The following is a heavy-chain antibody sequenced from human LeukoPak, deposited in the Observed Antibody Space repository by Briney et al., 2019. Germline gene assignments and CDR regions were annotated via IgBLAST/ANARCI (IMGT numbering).Heavy chain of an antibody. CDR3: ARFYDSTGYFLDY. J-gene: IGHJ4*02. CDR2: INTNSGGT. Sequence: ASVKVSCKASGYTFTGFYIHWVRQAPGQGLEWMGWINTNSGGTNYEEKFQGRFTMTRDTSITTAYMELSGLTSDDTAVYYCARFYDSTGYFLDYWGQGTLVTVSS. V-gene: IGHV1-2*02. D-gene: IGHD3-22*01. CDR1: GYTFTGFY.